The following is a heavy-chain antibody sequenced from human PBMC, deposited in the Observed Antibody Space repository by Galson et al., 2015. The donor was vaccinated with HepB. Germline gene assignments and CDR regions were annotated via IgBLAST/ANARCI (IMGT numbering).Heavy chain of an antibody. CDR1: GFNFRNYV. J-gene: IGHJ6*02. CDR3: TKERYSIFGVTLVADSGMDV. CDR2: ISQDGSEK. V-gene: IGHV3-30*18. D-gene: IGHD3-3*01. Sequence: SLRLSCAASGFNFRNYVMNWVRQAPGKGLEWVAIISQDGSEKYYEDSVRGRFAISRDNSNNTLYLHMSSLRPGDTAMHYCTKERYSIFGVTLVADSGMDVWGQGTTVSVSS.